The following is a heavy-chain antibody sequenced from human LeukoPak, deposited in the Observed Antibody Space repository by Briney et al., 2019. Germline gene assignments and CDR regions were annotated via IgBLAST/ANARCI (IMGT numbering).Heavy chain of an antibody. V-gene: IGHV4-39*01. CDR1: GDSITSDNY. CDR2: VYYSGTT. CDR3: ATTSGPGGNWFDP. J-gene: IGHJ5*02. Sequence: SETLSLTCTVSGDSITSDNYWGWIRHPPGKGLEWIGSVYYSGTTYYSPSLKSRVTISVDTSKNQFSLYVSSVTAGASAVYYCATTSGPGGNWFDPWGQGTLVTVSS. D-gene: IGHD5-12*01.